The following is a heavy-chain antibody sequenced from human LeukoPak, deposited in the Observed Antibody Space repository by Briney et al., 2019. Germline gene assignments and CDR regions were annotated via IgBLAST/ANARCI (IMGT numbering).Heavy chain of an antibody. Sequence: SETLSLTCTVSGGSINSGSYYWSWIRQPAGKGLEWIGRIYTSGSTNYNPSLKSRVTISLDTSKNQFSLKLSSVTAADTAVYFCARGPYSYDSSGAFDIWGQGTMVTVSS. CDR3: ARGPYSYDSSGAFDI. CDR1: GGSINSGSYY. CDR2: IYTSGST. J-gene: IGHJ3*02. D-gene: IGHD3-22*01. V-gene: IGHV4-61*02.